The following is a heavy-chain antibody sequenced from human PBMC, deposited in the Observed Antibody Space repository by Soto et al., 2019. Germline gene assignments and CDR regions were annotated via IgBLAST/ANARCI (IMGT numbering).Heavy chain of an antibody. J-gene: IGHJ4*02. CDR1: GFTVSSNY. D-gene: IGHD2-21*01. CDR2: IYAGGST. Sequence: EVQLVQSGGGLAQPGGSLRLSCAASGFTVSSNYMSWVRQAPGKGLEWVSLIYAGGSTHYVDSVKGRFTISRDYSKNMLYLQMDSLRPNDTAVYYCARGYVYGGNSLDYWGQGTLVTVSS. CDR3: ARGYVYGGNSLDY. V-gene: IGHV3-53*04.